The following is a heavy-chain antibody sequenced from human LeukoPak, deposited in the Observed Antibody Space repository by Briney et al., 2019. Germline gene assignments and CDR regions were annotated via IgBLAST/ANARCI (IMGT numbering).Heavy chain of an antibody. CDR2: IKEDGSLK. Sequence: PGGSLRLSCAASGFGFSNFWMSWVRQAPGKGPEWVANIKEDGSLKNYVDSVEGRFTVSRDNAKNTLYLQMNSLRLEDRAVYYCVRGWAPASMQAAPFDCWGQGTLVTVSS. V-gene: IGHV3-7*01. CDR3: VRGWAPASMQAAPFDC. D-gene: IGHD2/OR15-2a*01. CDR1: GFGFSNFW. J-gene: IGHJ4*02.